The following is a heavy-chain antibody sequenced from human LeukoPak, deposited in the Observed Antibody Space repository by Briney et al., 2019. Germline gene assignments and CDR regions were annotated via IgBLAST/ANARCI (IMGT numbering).Heavy chain of an antibody. V-gene: IGHV4-39*07. CDR2: IYYSGST. CDR1: GDSISSSSYY. D-gene: IGHD4-23*01. Sequence: SETLSLTCTVSGDSISSSSYYWGWIGQPPGKELEWIGSIYYSGSTYYNPSLNSRVTISVDTSKNQFSLKLSSVTAADTAVYYCAKDYLGGNPDAFDIWGQGTMVTVSS. J-gene: IGHJ3*02. CDR3: AKDYLGGNPDAFDI.